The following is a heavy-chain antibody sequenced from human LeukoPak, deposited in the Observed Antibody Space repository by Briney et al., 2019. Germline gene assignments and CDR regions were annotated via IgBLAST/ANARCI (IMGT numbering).Heavy chain of an antibody. V-gene: IGHV3-21*01. Sequence: GGSLRLSCSASGFTFSNYKMNWVRQAPGKGLEWVSSISSSSSYKYYADSVKGRFTISRDNAKNSLFLQMNSLRAEDAAVYYCARERLVVVGDSYYYYGMDVWGQGTTVTVSS. CDR2: ISSSSSYK. CDR1: GFTFSNYK. D-gene: IGHD2-2*01. CDR3: ARERLVVVGDSYYYYGMDV. J-gene: IGHJ6*02.